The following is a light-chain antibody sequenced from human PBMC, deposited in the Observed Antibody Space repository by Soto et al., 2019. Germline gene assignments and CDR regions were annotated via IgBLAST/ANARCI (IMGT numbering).Light chain of an antibody. CDR1: QSVSSSY. V-gene: IGKV3-20*01. Sequence: EIVLTQSPGTVSLSPGERATLSCRASQSVSSSYLVWYQQKPGQAPRLLIYGASSRATGIPDRFSGSGSGTDFTLTISRLEPEDFAVYYCQQYGSSPYTFGQGTKLEIK. J-gene: IGKJ2*01. CDR2: GAS. CDR3: QQYGSSPYT.